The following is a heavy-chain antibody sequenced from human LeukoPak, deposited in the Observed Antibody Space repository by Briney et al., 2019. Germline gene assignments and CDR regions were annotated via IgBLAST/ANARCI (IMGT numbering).Heavy chain of an antibody. CDR1: GYTFTSYG. D-gene: IGHD6-13*01. Sequence: ASVKVSCKASGYTFTSYGISWVRQAPGQGLEWMVWINAYNGNTNYAQKLQGRVTMTTDTSTSTAYMELRSLRSDDTAVSYCARDLLPPRTALIAAAGTGYWGQGTLVTVSS. CDR2: INAYNGNT. V-gene: IGHV1-18*01. J-gene: IGHJ4*02. CDR3: ARDLLPPRTALIAAAGTGY.